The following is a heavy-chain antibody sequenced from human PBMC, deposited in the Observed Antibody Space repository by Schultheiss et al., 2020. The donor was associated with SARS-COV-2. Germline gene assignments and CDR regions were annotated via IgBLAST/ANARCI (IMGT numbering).Heavy chain of an antibody. J-gene: IGHJ3*02. CDR2: ISGSGGST. Sequence: GGSLRLSCAASGFTFSSYAMSWVRQAPGKGLEWVSAISGSGGSTYYADSVKGRFTISRHNSKNTLYLQMNSLRAEDTAVYYCARVDYGGNSVADDAFDIWGQGTMVTVSS. V-gene: IGHV3-23*01. CDR1: GFTFSSYA. D-gene: IGHD4-23*01. CDR3: ARVDYGGNSVADDAFDI.